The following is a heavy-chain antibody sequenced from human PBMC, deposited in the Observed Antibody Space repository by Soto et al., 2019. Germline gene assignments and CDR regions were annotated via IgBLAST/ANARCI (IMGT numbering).Heavy chain of an antibody. Sequence: SETLSLTCPASGASISSSSYYWGWIRQPPGKGLEWIGSIYYSGSTYYNTSLNIRDNISVDTSKNQYSLKMSAVTAADTAVYFGGKCTSGSYSRGDTLFDPSGQGTLVTVSS. V-gene: IGHV4-39*01. D-gene: IGHD1-26*01. CDR1: GASISSSSYY. CDR3: GKCTSGSYSRGDTLFDP. J-gene: IGHJ5*02. CDR2: IYYSGST.